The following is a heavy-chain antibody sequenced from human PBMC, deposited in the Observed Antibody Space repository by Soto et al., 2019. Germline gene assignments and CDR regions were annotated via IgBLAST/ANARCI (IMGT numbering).Heavy chain of an antibody. Sequence: QVQLVESGGGVLQPGRSLRLSCAASGFTFSSYGMHWVRQAPGKGLEWVAVISYDGSNKYYADSVKGRFTISRDNSKNTLYQQMNSLRAEDTAVYYCAKSDYDSSFDYWGQETLVNVSS. CDR3: AKSDYDSSFDY. CDR2: ISYDGSNK. J-gene: IGHJ4*02. V-gene: IGHV3-30*18. CDR1: GFTFSSYG. D-gene: IGHD3-22*01.